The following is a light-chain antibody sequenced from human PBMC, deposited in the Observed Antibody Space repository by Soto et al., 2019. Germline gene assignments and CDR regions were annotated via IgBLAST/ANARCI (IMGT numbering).Light chain of an antibody. Sequence: QSALTQPASVSDSPGQSITISCTGTSSDVGGSNFVSWYQQHPGKPPKLIIYDAANRPSGVSNRFSGSKSGSTASLIISRLQTEDEADYYCVSYTSSTTNVFGTGTKLTVL. CDR3: VSYTSSTTNV. V-gene: IGLV2-14*03. CDR2: DAA. J-gene: IGLJ1*01. CDR1: SSDVGGSNF.